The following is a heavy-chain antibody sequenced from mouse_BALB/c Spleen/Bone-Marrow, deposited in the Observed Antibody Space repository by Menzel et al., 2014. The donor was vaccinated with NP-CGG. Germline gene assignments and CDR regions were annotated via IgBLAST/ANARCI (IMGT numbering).Heavy chain of an antibody. Sequence: QVQLKQSGPGLVAPSQSLSITCTVSGLSLIGYGVNWVRQPPGKGLEWLGMIWGDGRTDYNSALKSRLIISKDNSKSQVFLKMNSLQTDDTARYYCARHRDNYFYFDCWGQGTTLTVSS. D-gene: IGHD1-3*01. J-gene: IGHJ2*01. V-gene: IGHV2-6-7*01. CDR2: IWGDGRT. CDR1: GLSLIGYG. CDR3: ARHRDNYFYFDC.